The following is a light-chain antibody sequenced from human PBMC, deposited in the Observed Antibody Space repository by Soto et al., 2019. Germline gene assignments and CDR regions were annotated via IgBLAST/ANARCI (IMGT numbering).Light chain of an antibody. V-gene: IGKV1-5*03. J-gene: IGKJ4*01. CDR1: QSFSSW. CDR2: KAS. CDR3: QQYSSYPLT. Sequence: DIQMTQSPSTLSASVGDRVTITCRASQSFSSWLAWYQQKPGKAPKLLIYKASSLESGVPSRFSGSGSGTEYSLTISSLQSDDFATYYCQQYSSYPLTFGGGTKVEIK.